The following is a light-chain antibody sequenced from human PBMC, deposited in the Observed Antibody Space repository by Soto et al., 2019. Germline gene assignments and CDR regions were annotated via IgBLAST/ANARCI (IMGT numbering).Light chain of an antibody. J-gene: IGLJ1*01. CDR2: DVS. CDR1: SSDVGGYNY. V-gene: IGLV2-11*01. CDR3: CSYAGSYSYV. Sequence: QASLAESRSLSGSPGQSVTISCTGTSSDVGGYNYVSWYQEQPGKAPKLMIYDVSKRPSGVPDRFSGSKSGNTASLTISGLQAEDEADYYCCSYAGSYSYVFGTGTKVTVL.